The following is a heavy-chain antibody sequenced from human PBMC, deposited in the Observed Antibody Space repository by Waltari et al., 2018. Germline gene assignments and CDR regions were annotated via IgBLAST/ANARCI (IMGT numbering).Heavy chain of an antibody. CDR1: GYTFTGSY. D-gene: IGHD6-19*01. Sequence: QVQLVQSGAEVKKPGPSVKVSCKASGYTFTGSYMHWVRQAPGQGLEWMGWINPNSGGTNYEQKFQGRVTMTRDTSISTAYMERSRLRSDDTAVYYCARVEMGRSSGWYVDWGQGTLVTVSS. V-gene: IGHV1-2*02. CDR3: ARVEMGRSSGWYVD. J-gene: IGHJ4*02. CDR2: INPNSGGT.